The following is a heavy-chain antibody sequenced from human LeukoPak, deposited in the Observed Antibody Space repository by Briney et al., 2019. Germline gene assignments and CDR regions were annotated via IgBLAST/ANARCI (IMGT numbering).Heavy chain of an antibody. CDR1: GGSFSGYY. CDR2: INHSGST. Sequence: SETLSLTCAVYGGSFSGYYWSWIRQPPGKGLEWIGEINHSGSTNYNPSLKSRVTISVDTSKNQFSLKLSSVTAADTAVYYCARDLRLRYFDWSVRFDPWGQGALVTVSS. CDR3: ARDLRLRYFDWSVRFDP. D-gene: IGHD3-9*01. V-gene: IGHV4-34*01. J-gene: IGHJ5*02.